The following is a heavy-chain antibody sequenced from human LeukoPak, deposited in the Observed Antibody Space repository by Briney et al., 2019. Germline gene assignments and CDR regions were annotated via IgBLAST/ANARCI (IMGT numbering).Heavy chain of an antibody. Sequence: PGGSLRLSCAAAGFTLSTYGMHRVRQAPGKGLVWVSHINPEGRTTRYANSVTGRFTISRDNAKNTADLQMSSLRAEDTAVYYCVRDLGGSDDYWGQGTLVTVSS. CDR3: VRDLGGSDDY. CDR1: GFTLSTYG. CDR2: INPEGRTT. J-gene: IGHJ4*02. D-gene: IGHD2-15*01. V-gene: IGHV3-74*01.